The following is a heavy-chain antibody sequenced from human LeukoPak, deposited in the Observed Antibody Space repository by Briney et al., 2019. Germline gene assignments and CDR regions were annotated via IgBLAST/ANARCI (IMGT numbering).Heavy chain of an antibody. J-gene: IGHJ5*02. CDR2: INHSGST. V-gene: IGHV4-34*01. CDR3: ARGFYGSGSYAYSWFDP. Sequence: SETLSLTCTVSGGSISSYYWSWIRQPAGKGLEWIGEINHSGSTNYNPSLKSRVTISVDTSKNQFSLKLSSVTAADTAVYYCARGFYGSGSYAYSWFDPWGQGTLVTVSS. D-gene: IGHD3-10*01. CDR1: GGSISSYY.